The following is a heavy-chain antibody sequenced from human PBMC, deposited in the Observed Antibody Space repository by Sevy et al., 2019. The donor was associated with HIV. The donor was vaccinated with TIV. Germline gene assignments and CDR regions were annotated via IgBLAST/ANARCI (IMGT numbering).Heavy chain of an antibody. V-gene: IGHV3-74*01. Sequence: GGSLRLSCAASGFTFSSYWMHWVRQAPGKGLVWVSRVNSDGSSTSYADSVKGRFTISRDNAKNTLYLQMNSLRAEDTAVYYCARGAADGTFDYWGQGTLVTVSS. D-gene: IGHD6-13*01. CDR1: GFTFSSYW. J-gene: IGHJ4*02. CDR2: VNSDGSST. CDR3: ARGAADGTFDY.